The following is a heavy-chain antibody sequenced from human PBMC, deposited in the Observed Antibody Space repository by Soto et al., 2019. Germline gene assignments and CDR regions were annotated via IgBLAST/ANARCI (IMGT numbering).Heavy chain of an antibody. V-gene: IGHV4-61*08. J-gene: IGHJ5*02. D-gene: IGHD5-12*01. CDR2: IFYSGST. CDR3: ARYDAESGSNKIDP. Sequence: QVQLQESGPGMVKPSETLSLTCTVSDGSISSGDYYWSWIRQPPGKGLEWIGYIFYSGSTNYNPSLKSRATLSVDTSRNQFSLRLTSVTAADTAFYYCARYDAESGSNKIDPWGQGTLVTVSS. CDR1: DGSISSGDYY.